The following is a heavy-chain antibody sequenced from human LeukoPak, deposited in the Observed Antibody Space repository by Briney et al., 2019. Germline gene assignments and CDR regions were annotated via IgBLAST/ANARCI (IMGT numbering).Heavy chain of an antibody. J-gene: IGHJ4*02. D-gene: IGHD4-17*01. Sequence: GGSLRLSCAASGFTFSSYVMSWVRQAPGKGLEWVSSISNSGGSTYYADSVKGRFTISRDNSKNTLYLQMNSLRAEDTAVYYCAKDRTTVTPRGGDYWGQGTLVTVSS. CDR2: ISNSGGST. V-gene: IGHV3-23*01. CDR3: AKDRTTVTPRGGDY. CDR1: GFTFSSYV.